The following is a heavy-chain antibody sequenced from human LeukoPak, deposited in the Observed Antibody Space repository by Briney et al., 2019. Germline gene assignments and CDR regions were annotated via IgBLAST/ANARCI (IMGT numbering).Heavy chain of an antibody. CDR1: GFIFSDYI. CDR2: MTTGTSTI. Sequence: PGGSLRLSCAASGFIFSDYIMNWVRQAPGKGLEWVSHMTTGTSTIHYAHSVKGRFTISRDNAKNSLFLQMNSLRAEDTAVYYCASWPGGWYGEDSWGQGTLVTISS. CDR3: ASWPGGWYGEDS. J-gene: IGHJ4*02. D-gene: IGHD6-19*01. V-gene: IGHV3-48*04.